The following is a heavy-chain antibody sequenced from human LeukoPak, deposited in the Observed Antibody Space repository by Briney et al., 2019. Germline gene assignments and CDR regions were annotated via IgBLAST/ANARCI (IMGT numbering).Heavy chain of an antibody. J-gene: IGHJ1*01. CDR2: IKSDGST. Sequence: GGSLRLSCAASGFTFSTYWMRWVRQAPGKGLVWVSRIKSDGSTNYADSVEGRFTISRDNAKNTVSLQMNSLRAEDTGVYYCARAPSEIGGYYPEYFRHWGQGTLVTVSS. CDR3: ARAPSEIGGYYPEYFRH. D-gene: IGHD3-22*01. CDR1: GFTFSTYW. V-gene: IGHV3-74*01.